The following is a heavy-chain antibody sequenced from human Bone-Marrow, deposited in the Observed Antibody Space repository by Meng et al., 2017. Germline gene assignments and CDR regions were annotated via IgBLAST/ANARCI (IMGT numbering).Heavy chain of an antibody. J-gene: IGHJ4*02. Sequence: SQTLSLTCAVYGWSFRGYYWSWIRQSPGKGLEWIGEINDRGTTNYDPPLKSRVTMSADTSNNQFSLKVRSVTAADTAVYYCARGMQQWQRRQKNYFDYWGQGMLVTVSS. CDR3: ARGMQQWQRRQKNYFDY. CDR1: GWSFRGYY. V-gene: IGHV4-34*01. D-gene: IGHD6-25*01. CDR2: INDRGTT.